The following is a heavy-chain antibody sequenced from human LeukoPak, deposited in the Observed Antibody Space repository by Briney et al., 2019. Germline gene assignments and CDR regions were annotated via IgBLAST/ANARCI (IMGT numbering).Heavy chain of an antibody. Sequence: GGSLRLSCAASGFTFSSYAMSWVRQAPGKGLEWVSAISSSGGSTYYADSVKGRFTISRDNSKNTLYLQMNSLRAEDTAVYYCAKTFPQGAVAGIDVDYWGQGTLVTVSS. J-gene: IGHJ4*02. CDR1: GFTFSSYA. D-gene: IGHD6-19*01. CDR3: AKTFPQGAVAGIDVDY. CDR2: ISSSGGST. V-gene: IGHV3-23*01.